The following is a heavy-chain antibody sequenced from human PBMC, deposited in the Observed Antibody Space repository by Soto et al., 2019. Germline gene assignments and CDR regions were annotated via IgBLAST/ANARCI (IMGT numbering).Heavy chain of an antibody. V-gene: IGHV3-30-3*01. CDR1: GFTFSSYA. D-gene: IGHD6-13*01. CDR3: ARGEAAAVPFFDY. CDR2: ISYDGSNK. J-gene: IGHJ4*02. Sequence: HVQLVESGGGVVQPGRSLRLSCAASGFTFSSYAIHWVRQAPGRGLEWVAVISYDGSNKNYADSVKGRFTISRDNSKNTLYLQMKSLRPEDTAVYYCARGEAAAVPFFDYWGQGTLVTVSS.